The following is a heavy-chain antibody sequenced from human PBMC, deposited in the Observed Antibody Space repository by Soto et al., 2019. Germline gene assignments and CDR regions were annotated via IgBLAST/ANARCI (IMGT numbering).Heavy chain of an antibody. Sequence: LNLDWKSAGEGNSGYPSGCRRQAPGQGLEWMGGIIPIFGTANYAQKFQGRVTITADESTSTAYMELNSLRAEDTAVYYWANVGYSRSSDVWGTAPPVT. V-gene: IGHV1-69*01. D-gene: IGHD6-6*01. CDR1: GEGNSGYP. CDR3: ANVGYSRSSDV. J-gene: IGHJ6*03. CDR2: IIPIFGTA.